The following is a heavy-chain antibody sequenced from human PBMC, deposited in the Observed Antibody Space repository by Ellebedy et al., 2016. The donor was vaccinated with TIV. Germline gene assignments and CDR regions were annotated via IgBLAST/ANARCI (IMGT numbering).Heavy chain of an antibody. V-gene: IGHV1-2*02. CDR1: GYTFTGYY. CDR2: INPNSGGT. Sequence: AASVKVSCKASGYTFTGYYMHWVRQAPGQGLEWMGWINPNSGGTNYAQKFQGRVTMTRDTSISTAYMELSRLRSDDTAVYYCASAYGSGSYHTNPYFDYWGQGTLVTVSS. J-gene: IGHJ4*02. D-gene: IGHD3-10*01. CDR3: ASAYGSGSYHTNPYFDY.